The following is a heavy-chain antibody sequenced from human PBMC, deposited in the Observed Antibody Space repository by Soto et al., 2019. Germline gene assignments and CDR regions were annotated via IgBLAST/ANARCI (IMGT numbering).Heavy chain of an antibody. CDR1: GYTFTSYG. V-gene: IGHV1-18*01. J-gene: IGHJ6*03. Sequence: GASVKVSCKASGYTFTSYGISWVRQAPGQGLEWMGWISAYNGNTNYAQKLQGRVTMTTDTSTSTAYMELRSLRSDDTAVYYCARDPPYSENYYYYYMDVWGKGTTVTVSS. CDR2: ISAYNGNT. CDR3: ARDPPYSENYYYYYMDV. D-gene: IGHD4-4*01.